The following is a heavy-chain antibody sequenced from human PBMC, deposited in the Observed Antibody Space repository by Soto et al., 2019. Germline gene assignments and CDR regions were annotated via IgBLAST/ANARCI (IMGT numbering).Heavy chain of an antibody. CDR3: ATSSLSTLDY. CDR2: INHSGST. Sequence: SETLSLTCAVYGGSFSGYYWSWIRQPPGKGLEWIGEINHSGSTNYNPSLKSRVTISVDTSKNQFSLKLRSVTAAETAAYYCATSSLSTLDYWGQGTLVTVSS. V-gene: IGHV4-34*01. CDR1: GGSFSGYY. J-gene: IGHJ4*02. D-gene: IGHD3-16*01.